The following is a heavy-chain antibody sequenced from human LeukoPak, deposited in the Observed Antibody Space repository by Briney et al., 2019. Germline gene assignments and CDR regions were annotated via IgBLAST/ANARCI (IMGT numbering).Heavy chain of an antibody. CDR1: GFTFSTYG. J-gene: IGHJ3*02. CDR2: IWYDGSNK. V-gene: IGHV3-33*01. CDR3: ARAVGPFDI. Sequence: GRSLRLSCAASGFTFSTYGMHWVRQAPAKGLEWVAVIWYDGSNKYYADSVKGRFTISRDNSKNTLSLQMNSLRAEDTAVYYCARAVGPFDIWGQGTMVTVSS.